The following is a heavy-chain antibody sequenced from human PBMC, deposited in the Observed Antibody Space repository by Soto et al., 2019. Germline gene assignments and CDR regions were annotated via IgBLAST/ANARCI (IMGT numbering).Heavy chain of an antibody. CDR3: AYTLTGELFPEALGY. V-gene: IGHV3-30*03. Sequence: GGSLRLSCAASGFTFSFYAMHWVRRAPGKGLEWVAVISFDGSNKYYADSVKGRFTVSRDNSKNTLFLQLDSLITDDTAVYYCAYTLTGELFPEALGYWGQGTLVTVSS. J-gene: IGHJ4*02. D-gene: IGHD7-27*01. CDR2: ISFDGSNK. CDR1: GFTFSFYA.